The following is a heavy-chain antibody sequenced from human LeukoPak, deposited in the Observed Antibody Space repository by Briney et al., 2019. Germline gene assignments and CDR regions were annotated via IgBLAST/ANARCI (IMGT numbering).Heavy chain of an antibody. CDR3: ARVPCKGGDCHFDY. CDR2: IYTCGST. D-gene: IGHD2-21*02. J-gene: IGHJ4*02. Sequence: SETLSLTCTVSGGSISSYYWSWIRQPAGKGLEWIGRIYTCGSTNYNPSLKSRVTMSVDTSKNQFSLKLSSVTAADTAVYYCARVPCKGGDCHFDYWGQGTLVTVSS. CDR1: GGSISSYY. V-gene: IGHV4-4*07.